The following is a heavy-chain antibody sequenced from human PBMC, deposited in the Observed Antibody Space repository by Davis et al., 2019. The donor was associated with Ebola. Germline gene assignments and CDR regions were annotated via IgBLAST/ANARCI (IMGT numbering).Heavy chain of an antibody. CDR1: GDSVNSGRYY. CDR2: IYLSGST. J-gene: IGHJ5*02. D-gene: IGHD6-19*01. Sequence: MPSETLSLTCTVSGDSVNSGRYYWNWIRQSPQKGLEWIGQIYLSGSTKYNPSLQSRVTISFDTSNTQFSLKLTSVTVADTAVYYCASGPPYGSGWFDHWGQGTVVTVSS. CDR3: ASGPPYGSGWFDH. V-gene: IGHV4-61*01.